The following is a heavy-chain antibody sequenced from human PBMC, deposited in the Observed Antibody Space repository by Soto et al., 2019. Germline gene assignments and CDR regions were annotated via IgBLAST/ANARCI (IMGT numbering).Heavy chain of an antibody. CDR3: AKATATSGGAFEI. D-gene: IGHD1-1*01. Sequence: QPVGSLRLSCAVSGFICSSYDMSWVRQAPGKGLEWVSTILVGGSTHYEDSVKGRFTISRDTSKNTVYLQMNSLTAGDTAFYYCAKATATSGGAFEIYGQGTMVTVSS. CDR1: GFICSSYD. CDR2: ILVGGST. V-gene: IGHV3-23*01. J-gene: IGHJ3*02.